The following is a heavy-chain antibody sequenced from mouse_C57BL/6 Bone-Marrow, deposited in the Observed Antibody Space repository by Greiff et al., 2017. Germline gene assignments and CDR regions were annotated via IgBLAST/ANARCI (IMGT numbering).Heavy chain of an antibody. Sequence: QVQLKESGAELVKPGASVKLSCKASGYTFTSYWMHWVKQRPGQGLEWIGYINPSSGYTKYNQKFKDKATLTADKSSRTAYMQLSSLTYEDSAVYYCAITTVVPYYFDYWGQGTTLTVSS. CDR3: AITTVVPYYFDY. D-gene: IGHD1-1*01. J-gene: IGHJ2*01. CDR1: GYTFTSYW. V-gene: IGHV1-7*01. CDR2: INPSSGYT.